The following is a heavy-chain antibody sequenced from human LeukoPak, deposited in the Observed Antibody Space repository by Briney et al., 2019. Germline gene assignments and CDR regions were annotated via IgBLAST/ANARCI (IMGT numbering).Heavy chain of an antibody. J-gene: IGHJ4*02. CDR1: GFSLSNAW. CDR2: IKTKTDGGTI. V-gene: IGHV3-15*01. D-gene: IGHD5-24*01. CDR3: AWHYFDY. Sequence: GGSLRLSCAASGFSLSNAWMSWVRQAPGKGLEWVGRIKTKTDGGTIEYAAPVTGRFTISRDDSKNTLYLQMNSLKTEDTAVYYCAWHYFDYWGQGTLVTVSS.